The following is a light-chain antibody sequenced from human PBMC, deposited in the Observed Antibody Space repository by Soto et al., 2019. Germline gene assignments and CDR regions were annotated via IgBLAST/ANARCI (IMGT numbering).Light chain of an antibody. J-gene: IGKJ1*01. V-gene: IGKV3-20*01. CDR2: GSS. CDR1: QSIVSNY. CDR3: QQYGSSPPT. Sequence: EIVLTQSPGTLSLSPGERATLSCKASQSIVSNYLAWYQRRPGQAPRLLIYGSSSRATDIPARFSGSGSGTDFTLTITRLESEDFAVYYCQQYGSSPPTFGHGTKVEFK.